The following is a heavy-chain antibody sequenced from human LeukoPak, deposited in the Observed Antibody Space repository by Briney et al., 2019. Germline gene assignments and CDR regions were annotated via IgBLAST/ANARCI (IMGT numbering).Heavy chain of an antibody. CDR2: ISYDGSNK. V-gene: IGHV3-30*04. Sequence: GRSLRLSCAASGFTFSSYAMHWVRQAPGKGLEWVAVISYDGSNKYYADSVKGRFTISRDNSKNTLYLQMNSLRAEDTAVYYCARGRRAQRYYLDYWGQGTLVTVSS. J-gene: IGHJ4*02. CDR1: GFTFSSYA. CDR3: ARGRRAQRYYLDY.